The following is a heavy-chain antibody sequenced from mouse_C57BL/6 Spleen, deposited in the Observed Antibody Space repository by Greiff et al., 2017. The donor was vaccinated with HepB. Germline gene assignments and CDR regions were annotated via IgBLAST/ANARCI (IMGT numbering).Heavy chain of an antibody. V-gene: IGHV1-53*01. Sequence: VQLQQPGTELVKPGASVKLSCKASGYTFTSYWMHWVKQRPGQGLEWIGNINPSNGGTNYNEKFKSKATLTVDKSSSTAYMQLSSLTSEDSAVYYCARGGYDGYYYFDYWGQGTTLTVSS. J-gene: IGHJ2*01. CDR2: INPSNGGT. CDR3: ARGGYDGYYYFDY. CDR1: GYTFTSYW. D-gene: IGHD2-3*01.